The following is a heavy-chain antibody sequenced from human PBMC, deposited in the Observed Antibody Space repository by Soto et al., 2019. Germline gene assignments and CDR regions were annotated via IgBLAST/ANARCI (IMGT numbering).Heavy chain of an antibody. Sequence: SLRLSCAASGFTFSGSAMHWVRQASGKGLEWVGRIRSKANSYATAYAASVKGRFTISADKSISTAYLQWSSLKASDTAMYYCARHVGVYAQNYTFPYYYYYYMDVWGKGTTVTVSS. CDR2: IRSKANSYAT. V-gene: IGHV3-73*01. J-gene: IGHJ6*03. CDR3: ARHVGVYAQNYTFPYYYYYYMDV. CDR1: GFTFSGSA. D-gene: IGHD2-8*02.